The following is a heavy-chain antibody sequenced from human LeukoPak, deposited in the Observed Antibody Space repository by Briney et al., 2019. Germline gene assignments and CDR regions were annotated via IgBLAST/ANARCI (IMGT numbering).Heavy chain of an antibody. V-gene: IGHV1-2*06. CDR2: INPNSGGT. Sequence: ASVKVSCKASGYTFTGYYMHWVRQAPGQGLEWMGRINPNSGGTNYAQKFQDRVTMTRDTSISTAYMELSRLRSDDTAVYYCARDGETNDYGDYPFDYWGQGTLVTVSS. D-gene: IGHD4-17*01. CDR3: ARDGETNDYGDYPFDY. CDR1: GYTFTGYY. J-gene: IGHJ4*02.